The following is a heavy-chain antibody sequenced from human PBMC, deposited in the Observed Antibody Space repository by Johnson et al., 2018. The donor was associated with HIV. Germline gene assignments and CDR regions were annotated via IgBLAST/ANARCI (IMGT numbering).Heavy chain of an antibody. CDR1: GFTFDDYA. D-gene: IGHD3-22*01. Sequence: QLVESGGGLVKPGGSLRLSCAASGFTFDDYAMHWVRQAPGKGLEWVSGISWNSGSIGYADSVKGQFTISRDNAKNSLYLQMNSLRAEDTALYYCAREARIVVVEPSDAFDIWGQGTMVTVSS. V-gene: IGHV3-9*01. CDR2: ISWNSGSI. CDR3: AREARIVVVEPSDAFDI. J-gene: IGHJ3*02.